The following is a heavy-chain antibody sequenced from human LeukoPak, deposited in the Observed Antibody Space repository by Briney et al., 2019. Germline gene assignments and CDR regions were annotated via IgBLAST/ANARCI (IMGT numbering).Heavy chain of an antibody. J-gene: IGHJ4*02. Sequence: ASVKVSCKASGGTFSSYAISWVRQAPGQGLEWMGGIIPIFGTANYAQKFQGRVTITADESTSTAYMELSSLRSEDTAVYYCARDFLRYCSGGSCYSDYWGQGTLVTVSS. D-gene: IGHD2-15*01. CDR2: IIPIFGTA. V-gene: IGHV1-69*13. CDR1: GGTFSSYA. CDR3: ARDFLRYCSGGSCYSDY.